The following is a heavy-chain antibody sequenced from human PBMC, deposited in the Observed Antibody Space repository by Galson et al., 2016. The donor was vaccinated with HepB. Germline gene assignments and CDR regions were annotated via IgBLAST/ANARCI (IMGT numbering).Heavy chain of an antibody. Sequence: SAKVSCKAAGSTFTSYGIAWIRQAPGQGLEWMGRVSAYNGKTNYSQRFQDRVTMTTDTFTTTVYMELKSLRLDDTAVYYCAREWFGSSWYNWFDPWGQGTLVTVSS. J-gene: IGHJ5*02. D-gene: IGHD2-2*01. V-gene: IGHV1-18*01. CDR2: VSAYNGKT. CDR3: AREWFGSSWYNWFDP. CDR1: GSTFTSYG.